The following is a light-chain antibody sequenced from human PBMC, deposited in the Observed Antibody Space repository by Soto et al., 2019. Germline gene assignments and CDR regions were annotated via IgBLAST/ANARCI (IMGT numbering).Light chain of an antibody. CDR1: SGHSSYA. Sequence: QLVLTQSPSASASLGASVKLTCTLSSGHSSYAIAWHQQQPEKGPRYLMKLNSDGSHSKGDGIPDRFSGSSSGAERYLTITSLQSEDEADYYCQTWCTGIVVFGGGTQRTVL. CDR3: QTWCTGIVV. V-gene: IGLV4-69*01. CDR2: LNSDGSH. J-gene: IGLJ2*01.